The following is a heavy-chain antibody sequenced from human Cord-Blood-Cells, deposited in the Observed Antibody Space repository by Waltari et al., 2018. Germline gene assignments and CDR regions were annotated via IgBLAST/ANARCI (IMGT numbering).Heavy chain of an antibody. CDR3: ARGLNYYFDY. CDR1: GFTFRSYA. D-gene: IGHD1-20*01. J-gene: IGHJ4*02. CDR2: ISYDGSNK. V-gene: IGHV3-30-3*01. Sequence: QGQLVESGGGVVQPGMSMRLSCAAPGFTFRSYAMPWVRQAPGKGLEWVAVISYDGSNKYYADSVKGRFTISRDNSKNTLYLQMNSLRAEDTAVYYCARGLNYYFDYWGQGTLVTVSS.